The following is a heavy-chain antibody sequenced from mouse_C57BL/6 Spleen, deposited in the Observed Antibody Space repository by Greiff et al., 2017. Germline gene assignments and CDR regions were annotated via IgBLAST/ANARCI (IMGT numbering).Heavy chain of an antibody. Sequence: VKLVESGPGLVAPSQSLSITFTVSGFSLTSYGVHWVRQPPGKGLEWLVVIWSDGSTTYNSALKSRLSISKDNSNSQVFLKMNSLQTDYMAMYYCARHHRLRGSCDYYAMDYWGQGTSVTVSS. V-gene: IGHV2-6-1*01. CDR1: GFSLTSYG. CDR3: ARHHRLRGSCDYYAMDY. CDR2: IWSDGST. D-gene: IGHD1-1*02. J-gene: IGHJ4*01.